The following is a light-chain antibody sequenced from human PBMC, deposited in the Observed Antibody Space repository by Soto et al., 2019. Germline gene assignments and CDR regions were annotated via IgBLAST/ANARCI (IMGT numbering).Light chain of an antibody. CDR3: CSYAGSSIFFF. CDR2: EGS. J-gene: IGLJ1*01. CDR1: SSDVGRYNL. Sequence: QSVLPQPASVSVSPGQSIAISCTGTSSDVGRYNLVSWYQQHPGKAPKLMIYEGSKRPSGVSNRFSGSKSGNTASLTIAGLKVEEEAVYYCCSYAGSSIFFFLGPGTKVPVL. V-gene: IGLV2-23*01.